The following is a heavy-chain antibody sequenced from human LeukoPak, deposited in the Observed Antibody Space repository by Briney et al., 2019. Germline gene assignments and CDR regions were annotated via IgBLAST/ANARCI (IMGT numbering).Heavy chain of an antibody. CDR1: GGSVSSGSYY. CDR2: IYYSGST. Sequence: SETLSLTCTVSGGSVSSGSYYWSWIRQPPGKGLEWIGYIYYSGSTNYNPSLKSRVTISVDTSKNQFSLKLSSVTAADTAVYYRARRGYCSSTSCLGLIDYWGQGTLVTVSS. J-gene: IGHJ4*02. D-gene: IGHD2-2*01. V-gene: IGHV4-61*01. CDR3: ARRGYCSSTSCLGLIDY.